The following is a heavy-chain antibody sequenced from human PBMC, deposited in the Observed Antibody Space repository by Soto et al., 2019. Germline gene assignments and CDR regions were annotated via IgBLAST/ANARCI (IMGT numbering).Heavy chain of an antibody. CDR1: GGSISSGGYY. J-gene: IGHJ5*02. CDR3: ARDSRQLTQGWFDP. CDR2: IYYSGST. Sequence: QVQLQESGPGLVKPSQTLSLTCTVSGGSISSGGYYWSWIRQHPGKGLEWIGYIYYSGSTYCNPSLKSRVTISVDTSKNQFSLKLSSVTAADTAVYYCARDSRQLTQGWFDPWGQGTLVTVSS. V-gene: IGHV4-31*03. D-gene: IGHD6-13*01.